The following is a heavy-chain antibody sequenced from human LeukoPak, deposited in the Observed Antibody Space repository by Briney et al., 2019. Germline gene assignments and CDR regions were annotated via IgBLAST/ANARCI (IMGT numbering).Heavy chain of an antibody. CDR1: GYTRTELS. D-gene: IGHD3-3*01. J-gene: IGHJ3*02. Sequence: ASVKVSRKVSGYTRTELSMHWVRQAPGKGLEWVGGFDPEDGETIYAQKFQGRVTMTEDTSTDTAYMELSSLRSEDTAVYYCATYDFWRGDAFDIWGQGTMVTVSS. V-gene: IGHV1-24*01. CDR3: ATYDFWRGDAFDI. CDR2: FDPEDGET.